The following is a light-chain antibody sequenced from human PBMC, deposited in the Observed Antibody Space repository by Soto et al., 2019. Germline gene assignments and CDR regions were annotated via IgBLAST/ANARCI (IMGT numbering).Light chain of an antibody. J-gene: IGLJ1*01. CDR3: GTWDSSLSADV. CDR1: SSNIGSNY. V-gene: IGLV1-47*01. CDR2: RND. Sequence: QSALTQPPSASGTPGQRVTISCSGSSSNIGSNYVYWYQQLPGTAPKLLIYRNDQRPSGVADRFSGSKSGTSATLDITGLQTGDEADYYCGTWDSSLSADVFGTGTKVTVL.